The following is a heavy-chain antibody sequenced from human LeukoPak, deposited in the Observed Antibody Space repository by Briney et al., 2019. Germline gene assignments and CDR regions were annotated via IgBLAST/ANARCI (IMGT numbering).Heavy chain of an antibody. CDR3: AKDHVVVVGRVTYYFDS. D-gene: IGHD3-22*01. Sequence: PGGSLRLSCAASEFTFTTYDMHWVRQAPGKGLEWVAFIRFDGSKKYYADSVKGRFTISRDNSKNTLFLQMNSLRAEDTAVYYCAKDHVVVVGRVTYYFDSWGQGTLVTVSS. CDR1: EFTFTTYD. V-gene: IGHV3-30*02. CDR2: IRFDGSKK. J-gene: IGHJ4*02.